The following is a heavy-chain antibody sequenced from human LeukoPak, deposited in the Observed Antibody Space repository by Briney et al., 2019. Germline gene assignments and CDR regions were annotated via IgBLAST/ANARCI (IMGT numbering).Heavy chain of an antibody. J-gene: IGHJ5*02. D-gene: IGHD3-3*01. V-gene: IGHV3-21*01. CDR2: ISSSSSYI. Sequence: GGSLRLSCAASGFTFSSYSMNWVRQAPGKGLEWVSSISSSSSYIYYADSVKGRFTISRDNAKNSLYLQMNSLRAEDTAVYYCARSPPTRYYDFWSGYYTKNWFDPWGQGTLVTVSS. CDR3: ARSPPTRYYDFWSGYYTKNWFDP. CDR1: GFTFSSYS.